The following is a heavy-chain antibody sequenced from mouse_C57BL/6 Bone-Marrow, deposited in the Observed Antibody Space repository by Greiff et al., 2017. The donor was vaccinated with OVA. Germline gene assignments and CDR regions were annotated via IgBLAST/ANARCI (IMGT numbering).Heavy chain of an antibody. J-gene: IGHJ2*01. D-gene: IGHD3-2*02. CDR3: ASGSSGYFTY. CDR1: GYTFTSYW. V-gene: IGHV1-59*01. Sequence: QVQLQPGAELVRPGTSVKLSCTASGYTFTSYWMHWVKQRPGQGLEWIGVIDPSDSYTNYNQKFKGKATLTVDTSSSTAYMQLSSLTSEDSAVYYCASGSSGYFTYWGQGTTLTVSS. CDR2: IDPSDSYT.